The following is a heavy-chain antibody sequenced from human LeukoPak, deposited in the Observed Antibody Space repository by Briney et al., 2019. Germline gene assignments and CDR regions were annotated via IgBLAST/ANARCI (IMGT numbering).Heavy chain of an antibody. Sequence: GGSLRLSCAASGFTFSSYAMSWVRQAPGKGLEWVSAISGSGGSTYYADSVKGRFTISRDNSKNTLYLQMNSLRAEDTAVYYCAKGPSSVRGVPYYFDYWGQGTLVTVSS. J-gene: IGHJ4*02. CDR2: ISGSGGST. CDR1: GFTFSSYA. CDR3: AKGPSSVRGVPYYFDY. V-gene: IGHV3-23*01. D-gene: IGHD3-10*01.